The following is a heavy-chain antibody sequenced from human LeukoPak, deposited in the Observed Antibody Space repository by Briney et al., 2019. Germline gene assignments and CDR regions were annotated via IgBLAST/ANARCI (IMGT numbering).Heavy chain of an antibody. Sequence: PGGSLRLSCAASGFTFSSYGMHWVLQAPGKGLEWVAFIRYDGSNKYYADSVKGRFTISRDNSKNTLYLQMNSLRAEDTAVYYCAKDLVRYCSGGSCFSLYYYYGMDVWGQGTTVTVSS. CDR3: AKDLVRYCSGGSCFSLYYYYGMDV. CDR2: IRYDGSNK. V-gene: IGHV3-30*02. D-gene: IGHD2-15*01. CDR1: GFTFSSYG. J-gene: IGHJ6*02.